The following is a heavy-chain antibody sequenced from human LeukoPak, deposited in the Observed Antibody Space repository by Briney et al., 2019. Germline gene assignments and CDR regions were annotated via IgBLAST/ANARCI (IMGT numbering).Heavy chain of an antibody. Sequence: GGSLRLSCAASGFTFSSYGMSWVRQAPGKGLEWVSAISGSGGSTYYADSVKGRFTISRDNSKNTLYLQMNSLRAEDTAVYYCAKASAMVVVVSKHFDYWGQGTLVTVSS. J-gene: IGHJ4*02. D-gene: IGHD3-22*01. V-gene: IGHV3-23*01. CDR2: ISGSGGST. CDR3: AKASAMVVVVSKHFDY. CDR1: GFTFSSYG.